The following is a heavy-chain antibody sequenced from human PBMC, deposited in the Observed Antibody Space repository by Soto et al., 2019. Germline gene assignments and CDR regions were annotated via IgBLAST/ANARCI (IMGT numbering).Heavy chain of an antibody. CDR1: GGSFSGYY. CDR2: INHSGST. Sequence: QVQLQQWGAGLLKPSETLSLTCAVYGGSFSGYYWSWIRQPPGKGLEWIGEINHSGSTNYNPSLKRRVTISVDPSKDQFSLKLSYVTAADTAVYYWARGLYYYDSSGLGYWGQGTLGTVSS. V-gene: IGHV4-34*01. D-gene: IGHD3-22*01. CDR3: ARGLYYYDSSGLGY. J-gene: IGHJ4*02.